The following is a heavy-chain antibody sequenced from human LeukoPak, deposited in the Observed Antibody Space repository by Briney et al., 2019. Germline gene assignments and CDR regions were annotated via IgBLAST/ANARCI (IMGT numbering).Heavy chain of an antibody. CDR3: AKLAIVVVPAALDY. CDR2: ISGSGGST. Sequence: PGGSLRLSCAASGFTFGSYGMNWVRQAPGKGLEWVSLISGSGGSTYYADSVKGRFTISRDNSKNTLYLQMNSLRAEDTAVYYCAKLAIVVVPAALDYWGQGTLVTVSS. V-gene: IGHV3-23*01. J-gene: IGHJ4*02. CDR1: GFTFGSYG. D-gene: IGHD2-2*01.